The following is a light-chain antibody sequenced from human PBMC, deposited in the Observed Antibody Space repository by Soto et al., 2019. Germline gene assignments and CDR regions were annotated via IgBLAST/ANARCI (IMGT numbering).Light chain of an antibody. CDR2: GAS. V-gene: IGKV3-20*01. Sequence: EIVLTQSPGTLSLSPGERDTLSCRASQSVSSSYLAWYQQKPGQAPSLLIYGASSRATGIPDRFSGSGSGTDFTLTISRLEPEDYAVYYCQQQGSIGPGTKVYIK. J-gene: IGKJ3*01. CDR3: QQQGS. CDR1: QSVSSSY.